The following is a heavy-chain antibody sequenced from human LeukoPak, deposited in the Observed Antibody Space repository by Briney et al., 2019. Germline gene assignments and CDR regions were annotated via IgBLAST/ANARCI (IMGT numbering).Heavy chain of an antibody. D-gene: IGHD3-22*01. Sequence: ASVKVSCKASGYTFTSYGISWVRQAPGQGLEWMGWISAYNGSTNYAQKLQGRVTMTTDTSTSTAYMELRSLRSDDTAVYYCARVYGGGYDSSGYLDYWGQGTLVTVSS. V-gene: IGHV1-18*01. CDR1: GYTFTSYG. J-gene: IGHJ4*02. CDR3: ARVYGGGYDSSGYLDY. CDR2: ISAYNGST.